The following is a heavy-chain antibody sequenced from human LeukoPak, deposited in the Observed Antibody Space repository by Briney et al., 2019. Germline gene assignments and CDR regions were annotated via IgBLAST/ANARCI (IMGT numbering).Heavy chain of an antibody. CDR2: IYYSGST. CDR1: GGSISSYY. J-gene: IGHJ5*02. Sequence: PSETLSLTCTASGGSISSYYWSWIRQPPGKGLEWIGYIYYSGSTNYNPSLKSRVTMSVDTSKNQFSLKLSSVTAADTAVYYCARDSGTTGEVKFDPWGQGTLVTVSS. V-gene: IGHV4-59*12. CDR3: ARDSGTTGEVKFDP. D-gene: IGHD3-10*01.